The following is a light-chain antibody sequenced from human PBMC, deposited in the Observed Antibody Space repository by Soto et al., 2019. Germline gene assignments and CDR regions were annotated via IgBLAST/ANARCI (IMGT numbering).Light chain of an antibody. J-gene: IGKJ5*01. V-gene: IGKV3-15*01. CDR2: GAS. CDR3: QQCHATPLT. Sequence: EIVLTQSPATLSVSPGERATLSCMASQSVSSNLSWYQQKPGQAPRLLIYGASTRATGIPARFSGSGYGTDFTLTITTLQPEDVGIYYCQQCHATPLTFGQGTRLQIK. CDR1: QSVSSN.